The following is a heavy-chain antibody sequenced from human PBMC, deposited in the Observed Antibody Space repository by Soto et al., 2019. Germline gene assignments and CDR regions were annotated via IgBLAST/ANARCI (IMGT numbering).Heavy chain of an antibody. CDR3: AGETVVYYYGMDV. D-gene: IGHD2-15*01. V-gene: IGHV4-31*03. CDR2: IYYSGST. J-gene: IGHJ6*02. Sequence: KPSETLSLTCTVSGGSISSGGYYWSWIRQHPGKGLEWIGYIYYSGSTYYNPSLKSRVTISVDTSKNQFSLKLSSVTAADTAVYYCAGETVVYYYGMDVWGQGTTVTVSS. CDR1: GGSISSGGYY.